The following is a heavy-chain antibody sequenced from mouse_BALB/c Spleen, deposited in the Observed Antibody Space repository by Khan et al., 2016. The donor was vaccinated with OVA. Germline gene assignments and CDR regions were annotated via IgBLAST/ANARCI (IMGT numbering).Heavy chain of an antibody. J-gene: IGHJ4*01. V-gene: IGHV3-2*02. CDR1: GYSITSDYA. CDR2: IRYSCST. Sequence: EVQLQESGPGLVKPSQSLSLTCTVTGYSITSDYAWNWIRQFPGNKVEWMGYIRYSCSTTYNPSLKSRISITRATSKNQFFLQLNSVTTEDTATYYCARDGSRYNYAMDYWGQGTSVTVSS. D-gene: IGHD2-3*01. CDR3: ARDGSRYNYAMDY.